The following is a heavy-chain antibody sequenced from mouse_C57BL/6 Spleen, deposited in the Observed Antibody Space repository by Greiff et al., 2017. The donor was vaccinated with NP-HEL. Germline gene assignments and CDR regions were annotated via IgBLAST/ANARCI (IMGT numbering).Heavy chain of an antibody. CDR2: IHPSDSDT. CDR3: AIVGYYGYFDY. V-gene: IGHV1-74*01. CDR1: GYTFTSYW. Sequence: QVQLQQPGAELVKPGASVKVSCKASGYTFTSYWMHWVKQRPGQGLEWIGRIHPSDSDTNYNQKFKGKATLTVDKSSSTAYMQRSSLTSEDSAVYYCAIVGYYGYFDYWGQGTTLTVSS. D-gene: IGHD1-1*01. J-gene: IGHJ2*01.